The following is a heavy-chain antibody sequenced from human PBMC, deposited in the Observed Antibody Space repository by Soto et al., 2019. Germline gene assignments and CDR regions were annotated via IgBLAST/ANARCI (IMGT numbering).Heavy chain of an antibody. CDR1: GGSLSGYY. D-gene: IGHD5-12*01. CDR3: ARGQEGVVATH. V-gene: IGHV4-34*01. Sequence: QVQLQQWGAGLLKPSETLSLNCAVTGGSLSGYYWSWIRQAPGKGLEWIGEVKDGGHTNYSPSRRGRVTISSDTSNNQFSLRLNSVTAADTGVYYCARGQEGVVATHWDQGSLVTVSS. CDR2: VKDGGHT. J-gene: IGHJ4*02.